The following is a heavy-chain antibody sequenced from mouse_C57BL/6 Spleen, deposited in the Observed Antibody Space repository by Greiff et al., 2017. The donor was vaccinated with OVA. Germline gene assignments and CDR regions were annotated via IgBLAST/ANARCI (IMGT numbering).Heavy chain of an antibody. CDR3: ASSSTMVTGAWFAY. D-gene: IGHD2-2*01. Sequence: EVQLQQSGGDLVKPGGSLKLSCAASGFTFSSYGMSWVRQTPDKRLEWVATISSGGSYTYYPDSVKGRFTISRDNAKNTLYLQMSSLKSEDTAMYYCASSSTMVTGAWFAYWGQGTLVTVSA. V-gene: IGHV5-6*01. CDR1: GFTFSSYG. CDR2: ISSGGSYT. J-gene: IGHJ3*01.